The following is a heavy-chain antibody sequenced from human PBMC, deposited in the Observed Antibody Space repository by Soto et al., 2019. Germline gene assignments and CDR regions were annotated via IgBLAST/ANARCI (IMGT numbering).Heavy chain of an antibody. D-gene: IGHD2-2*02. CDR1: GGTFSSYT. J-gene: IGHJ4*02. V-gene: IGHV1-69*08. CDR3: ARDPADCSSTSCYTANYFDY. CDR2: IIPILGIA. Sequence: QVQLVQSGAEVQKPGSSVKVSCKASGGTFSSYTISWVRQAPGQGLEWMGRIIPILGIANYAQKFQGRVTITADKSTSTAYMELSSLRSEDTAVYYCARDPADCSSTSCYTANYFDYWGQGTLVTVSS.